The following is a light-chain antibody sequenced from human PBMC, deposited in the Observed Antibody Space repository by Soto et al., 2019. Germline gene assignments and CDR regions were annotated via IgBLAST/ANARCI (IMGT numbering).Light chain of an antibody. CDR1: QSVNQK. V-gene: IGKV3-15*01. CDR3: QQVNYLPLT. J-gene: IGKJ5*01. CDR2: VAS. Sequence: EIVLTQSPATLSVSPGEGATLSCRASQSVNQKLGWYQQKPGQAPRLLIYVASYRATGIPARFSGSGSGTEYTLTISNLQAEDFAVYYCQQVNYLPLTLGQGTRLEIK.